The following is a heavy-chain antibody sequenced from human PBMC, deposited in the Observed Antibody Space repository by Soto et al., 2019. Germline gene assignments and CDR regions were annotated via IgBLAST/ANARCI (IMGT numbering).Heavy chain of an antibody. V-gene: IGHV3-23*01. D-gene: IGHD6-13*01. CDR2: IGGSGRNT. CDR1: GFMFSRSG. J-gene: IGHJ4*02. CDR3: AKDGLSDSPSAIDY. Sequence: GGSLRLSCAASGFMFSRSGMTWVRQAPGMRLESVAGIGGSGRNTYYADSVKGRFIISRDNSKNTPFLQMNSLRDEDTAIYYCAKDGLSDSPSAIDYWGQGTRVTVSS.